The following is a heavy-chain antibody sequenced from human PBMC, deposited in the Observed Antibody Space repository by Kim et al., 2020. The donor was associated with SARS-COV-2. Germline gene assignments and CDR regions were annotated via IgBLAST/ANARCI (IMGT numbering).Heavy chain of an antibody. D-gene: IGHD2-15*01. CDR1: GFTFSSYA. CDR2: ISYDGSNQ. Sequence: GGSLRLSCAASGFTFSSYAMHWVRQAPGKGLEWVAVISYDGSNQYYADSVKGRFTISRDNSKNTLYLQMNSLSAEDTAVYYCASTRQSVVVAATLDYWG. V-gene: IGHV3-30-3*01. CDR3: ASTRQSVVVAATLDY. J-gene: IGHJ4*01.